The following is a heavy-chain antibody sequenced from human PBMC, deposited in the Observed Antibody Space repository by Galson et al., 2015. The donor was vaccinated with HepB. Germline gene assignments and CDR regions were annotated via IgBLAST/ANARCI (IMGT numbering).Heavy chain of an antibody. V-gene: IGHV3-74*01. CDR3: YSSEGY. Sequence: SLRLSCAASGFTSSTYWMHWVRQAPGKGLVWVSRIIGDGSTTCYADSVRGRFTISRDSTKNTLYLQMNSLRAEDTAVYYCYSSEGYWGQGTLVTVSS. CDR1: GFTSSTYW. CDR2: IIGDGSTT. J-gene: IGHJ4*02. D-gene: IGHD6-19*01.